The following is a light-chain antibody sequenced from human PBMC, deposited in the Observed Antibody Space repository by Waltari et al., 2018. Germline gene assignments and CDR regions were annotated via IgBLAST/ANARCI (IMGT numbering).Light chain of an antibody. J-gene: IGKJ5*01. CDR2: DAA. V-gene: IGKV3-11*01. CDR3: QQRSRWPPT. Sequence: ETVLTQSPATVSLSPGERVTLSCRASQSVNTYLAWYQQKPGQAPRLLIYDAANRATGSPGRFSGSGSGTDFTLTISSLEPEDFAVYFCQQRSRWPPTFGQGTRLEIK. CDR1: QSVNTY.